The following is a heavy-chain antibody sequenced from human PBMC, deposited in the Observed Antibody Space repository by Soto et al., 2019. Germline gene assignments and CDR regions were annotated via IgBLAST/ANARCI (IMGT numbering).Heavy chain of an antibody. D-gene: IGHD2-21*02. V-gene: IGHV4-31*03. J-gene: IGHJ6*02. Sequence: SETLSLTCTVSGGSISSGGYYWSWIRQHPGKGLEWIGYIYYSGSTYYNPSLKSRVTISVDTSKNQFSLKLSSVTAADTAVYYCARDKCGGDCYTPSYYYGMDVWGQGTTVTVSS. CDR1: GGSISSGGYY. CDR2: IYYSGST. CDR3: ARDKCGGDCYTPSYYYGMDV.